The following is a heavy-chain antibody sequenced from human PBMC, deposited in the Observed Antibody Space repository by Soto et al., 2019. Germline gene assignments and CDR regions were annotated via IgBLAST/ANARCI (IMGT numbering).Heavy chain of an antibody. Sequence: QVQLVQSGAEVKKPGSSVKVSCKASGGTFSSHAISWVRQAPGQGLEWMGGIIPIVGPANYAQKFQGRVTITADEPTSTAYMELSSLRSVDTAVYYCAIGIAGRYFDYWGQGTLVTVSS. V-gene: IGHV1-69*12. CDR1: GGTFSSHA. D-gene: IGHD6-6*01. J-gene: IGHJ4*02. CDR2: IIPIVGPA. CDR3: AIGIAGRYFDY.